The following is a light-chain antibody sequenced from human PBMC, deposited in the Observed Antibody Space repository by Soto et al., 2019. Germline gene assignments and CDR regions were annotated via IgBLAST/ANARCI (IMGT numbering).Light chain of an antibody. Sequence: EVVLTQSPGTLSLSPGERASLSCRASHSIHSSFLAWYQQKPGQAPRLLIYGASSRATDLPDRFSGGGSGTDFTLTVSRLEPEDFAVYYCQQYDTSPYTFGQGTKREI. CDR3: QQYDTSPYT. J-gene: IGKJ2*01. V-gene: IGKV3-20*01. CDR1: HSIHSSF. CDR2: GAS.